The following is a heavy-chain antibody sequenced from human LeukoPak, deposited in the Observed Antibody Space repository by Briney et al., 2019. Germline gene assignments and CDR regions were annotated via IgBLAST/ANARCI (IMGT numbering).Heavy chain of an antibody. V-gene: IGHV3-7*01. CDR2: IKQDGSDK. CDR1: GFTFSSYW. D-gene: IGHD3-22*01. J-gene: IGHJ4*02. CDR3: ARSAYRHDSSGYPIDY. Sequence: GGSLRLSCAASGFTFSSYWMSWVRQAPGKGLEWVANIKQDGSDKYYVDSVKGRFTISRDNAKNSLYLQMNSLRAEDTAVYYCARSAYRHDSSGYPIDYWGQGTLVTVSS.